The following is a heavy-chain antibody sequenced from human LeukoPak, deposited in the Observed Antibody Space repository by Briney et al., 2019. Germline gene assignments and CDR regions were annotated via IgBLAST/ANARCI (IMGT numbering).Heavy chain of an antibody. CDR3: ASGGNVRYYYYYMDV. J-gene: IGHJ6*03. CDR1: GGSINSSSYY. D-gene: IGHD4-23*01. Sequence: PSETLSLTCTVSGGSINSSSYYWGWIRQPPGKGLEWIGSIYYSGSTYYNPSLKSRVTIFVDTSKNQFSLKLSSVTAADTAVYYCASGGNVRYYYYYMDVWGKGTTVTVSS. V-gene: IGHV4-39*01. CDR2: IYYSGST.